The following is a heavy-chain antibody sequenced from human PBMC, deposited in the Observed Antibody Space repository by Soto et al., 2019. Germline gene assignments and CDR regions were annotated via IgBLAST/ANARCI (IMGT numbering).Heavy chain of an antibody. D-gene: IGHD3-16*02. CDR3: AHSHLHMITFGGVIAYFDY. CDR2: IYWDDDK. V-gene: IGHV2-5*02. CDR1: GFSLSTSGVG. J-gene: IGHJ4*02. Sequence: SGPTLVNPTQTLTLTCTFSGFSLSTSGVGVGWIRQPPGKALEWLALIYWDDDKRYSPSLKSRLTITKDTSKNQVVLTMTNMDPVDTATYYCAHSHLHMITFGGVIAYFDYWGQGTLVTVSS.